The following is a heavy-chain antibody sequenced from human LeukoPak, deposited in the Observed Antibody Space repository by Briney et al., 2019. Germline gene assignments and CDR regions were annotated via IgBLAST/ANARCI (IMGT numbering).Heavy chain of an antibody. V-gene: IGHV3-33*08. D-gene: IGHD3-10*01. J-gene: IGHJ4*02. CDR1: GFTFSSYG. CDR2: IGYDGSNK. Sequence: GGSLRLSCAASGFTFSSYGMHWVRQAPGKGLEWVAVIGYDGSNKYYADSVKGRFTISRDNSKNTLYLQMNSLRAEDTAVYYCARDSNFYYGSGTNFDYWGQGTLVTVSS. CDR3: ARDSNFYYGSGTNFDY.